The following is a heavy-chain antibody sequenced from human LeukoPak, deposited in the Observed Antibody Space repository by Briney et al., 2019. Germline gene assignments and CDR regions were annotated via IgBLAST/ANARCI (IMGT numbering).Heavy chain of an antibody. CDR1: GGFFSGYY. Sequence: PSETLSLTCAVYGGFFSGYYWSWLRQPPGKRLGWVGEFNRSGSTNYNPSLKSRVTISVDTSKNQCSVKLSSVTAADTAVYYCARGSSGWYHEGFGCWGQGTLVTVSS. CDR2: FNRSGST. D-gene: IGHD6-19*01. CDR3: ARGSSGWYHEGFGC. V-gene: IGHV4-34*01. J-gene: IGHJ4*02.